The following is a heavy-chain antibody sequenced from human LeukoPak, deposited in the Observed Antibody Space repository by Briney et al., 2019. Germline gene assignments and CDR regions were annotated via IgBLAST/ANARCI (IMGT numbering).Heavy chain of an antibody. V-gene: IGHV4-34*01. J-gene: IGHJ5*02. CDR3: ARHFKKFKVAVAGAYNWFDP. CDR1: GGSISSYY. CDR2: INHSGST. D-gene: IGHD6-19*01. Sequence: SETLSLTCTVSGGSISSYYWSWIRQPPGKGLEWIGEINHSGSTNYNPSLKSRVTISVDTSKNQFSLKLSSVTAADTAVYYCARHFKKFKVAVAGAYNWFDPWGQGTLVTVSS.